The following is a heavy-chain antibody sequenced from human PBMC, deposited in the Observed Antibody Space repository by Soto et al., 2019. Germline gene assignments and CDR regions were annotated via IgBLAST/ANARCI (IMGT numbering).Heavy chain of an antibody. CDR1: GFTFSSYA. Sequence: GGSLRLSCAASGFTFSSYAMSWVRQAPGKGLEWVSAISGSGGSTYYADSVKGRFTISRDNSKNTLYLQMNSLRAEDTAVYYCAKAAVPAATGPYYYYMDVWGNGTTVTVSS. CDR2: ISGSGGST. V-gene: IGHV3-23*01. CDR3: AKAAVPAATGPYYYYMDV. J-gene: IGHJ6*03. D-gene: IGHD2-2*01.